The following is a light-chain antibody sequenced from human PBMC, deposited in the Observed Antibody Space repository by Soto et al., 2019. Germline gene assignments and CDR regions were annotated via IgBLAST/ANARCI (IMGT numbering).Light chain of an antibody. J-gene: IGLJ2*01. V-gene: IGLV2-8*01. CDR1: SSDLGDHDY. CDR2: EVS. Sequence: QSALTQPPSASGSPGQSVTISCSGTSSDLGDHDYVSWYQQHPGKAPRLMIYEVSERPSGVPDRFSGSKSGNTASLTVTGLQAEDDADYYCSSYAGNNNLIFGGGTKLTVL. CDR3: SSYAGNNNLI.